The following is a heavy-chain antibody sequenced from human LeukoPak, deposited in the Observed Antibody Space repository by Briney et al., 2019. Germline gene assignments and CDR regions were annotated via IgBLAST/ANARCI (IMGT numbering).Heavy chain of an antibody. J-gene: IGHJ4*02. D-gene: IGHD6-19*01. V-gene: IGHV4-31*03. CDR3: ARRIPVAGLFDY. Sequence: TLSLTCTVSGGSISSGNYYWSWIRQHPEKGLEWIGYIYYSGNTYYNSSLKSRITISLDASKNQFSLKLSSVTAADTAMYYCARRIPVAGLFDYWGQGILVTVSS. CDR1: GGSISSGNYY. CDR2: IYYSGNT.